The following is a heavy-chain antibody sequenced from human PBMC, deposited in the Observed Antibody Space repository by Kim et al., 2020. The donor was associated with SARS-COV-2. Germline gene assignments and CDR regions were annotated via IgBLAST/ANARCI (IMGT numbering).Heavy chain of an antibody. D-gene: IGHD6-19*01. V-gene: IGHV5-51*01. Sequence: SPSFQGKVTISADKSISTAYLQWSSLKASDTAMYYCARQPYSSGWYKDYWGQGPLVTVSS. CDR3: ARQPYSSGWYKDY. J-gene: IGHJ4*02.